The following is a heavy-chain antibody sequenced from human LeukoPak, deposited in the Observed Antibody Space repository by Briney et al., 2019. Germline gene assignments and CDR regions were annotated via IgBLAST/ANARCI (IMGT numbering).Heavy chain of an antibody. D-gene: IGHD1-26*01. Sequence: PGGSLRLSCAASGFTFSSYWMSWVRQAPGKGLEWVANIKQDGSEKYYVDSVKGRFTISRDNAKNSLYLQMNSLRAEDTAVYYCARDSSPKNSGIYLDAFDIWGQGTMVTISS. J-gene: IGHJ3*02. CDR1: GFTFSSYW. V-gene: IGHV3-7*01. CDR2: IKQDGSEK. CDR3: ARDSSPKNSGIYLDAFDI.